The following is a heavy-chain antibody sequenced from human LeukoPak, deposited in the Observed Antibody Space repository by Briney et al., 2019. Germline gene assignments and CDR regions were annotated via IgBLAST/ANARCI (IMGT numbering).Heavy chain of an antibody. CDR2: IVVGSGNT. Sequence: GASVKVSCKASGFTFTSSAMQWVRQARGQRLEWIGWIVVGSGNTNYAQKFQERVTITRDMSTSTAYMELSSLRSEDTAVYYCAADRDYYGSGSYIDAFDIWGQGTMVTVSS. J-gene: IGHJ3*02. D-gene: IGHD3-10*01. CDR1: GFTFTSSA. V-gene: IGHV1-58*02. CDR3: AADRDYYGSGSYIDAFDI.